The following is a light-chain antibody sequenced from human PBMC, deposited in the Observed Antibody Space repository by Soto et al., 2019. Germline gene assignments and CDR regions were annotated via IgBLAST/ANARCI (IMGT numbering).Light chain of an antibody. J-gene: IGKJ1*01. V-gene: IGKV1-17*01. CDR1: QDIGND. CDR3: QHYSNYSEA. Sequence: DIQMTQSPSSLSASVADRVTITCRASQDIGNDLGWYQQKPGKAPERLIYEASVLQSGVPSRFSGSGSGTEFTLTVSSLQPEDFATYYRQHYSNYSEAFGQGTKVELK. CDR2: EAS.